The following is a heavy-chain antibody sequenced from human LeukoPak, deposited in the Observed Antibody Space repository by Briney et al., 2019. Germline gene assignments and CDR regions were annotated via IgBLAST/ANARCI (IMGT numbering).Heavy chain of an antibody. V-gene: IGHV3-30*04. Sequence: GGSLRLSCSASEFTFNIYPMHWVRQAPGKGLEWVATISYDGSKKYYADSVKGRFTISRDNSKSTVSLQMTSLRAEDTAVYYYAAQFKKGHWGQGTLVTVSS. CDR1: EFTFNIYP. J-gene: IGHJ4*02. CDR3: AAQFKKGH. CDR2: ISYDGSKK.